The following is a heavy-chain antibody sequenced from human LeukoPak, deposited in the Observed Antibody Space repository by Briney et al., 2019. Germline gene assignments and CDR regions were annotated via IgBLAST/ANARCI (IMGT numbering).Heavy chain of an antibody. CDR1: GGSISSYY. CDR3: AREDYSGSYYY. Sequence: PSETPSLTCTVSGGSISSYYWSWIRQPPGKGLEWIGYIYYSGSTNYNPSLKSRVTISVDTSKNQFSLKLSSVTAADTAVYYCAREDYSGSYYYWGQGTLVTVSS. D-gene: IGHD1-26*01. J-gene: IGHJ4*02. V-gene: IGHV4-59*01. CDR2: IYYSGST.